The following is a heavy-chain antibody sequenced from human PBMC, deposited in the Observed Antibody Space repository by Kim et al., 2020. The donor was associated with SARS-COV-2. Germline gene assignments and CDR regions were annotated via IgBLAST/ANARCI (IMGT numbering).Heavy chain of an antibody. Sequence: GGSLRLSCAASGFTFSDHHMTWIRQTPGKALEWVSYISIDSSTRYYPVSVRGRFTISRDNAKNSLFLQMNGLRAEDTAIYYCARVSHPYDNSLYDFD. J-gene: IGHJ5*02. CDR1: GFTFSDHH. CDR2: ISIDSSTR. D-gene: IGHD3-10*01. CDR3: ARVSHPYDNSLYDFD. V-gene: IGHV3-11*01.